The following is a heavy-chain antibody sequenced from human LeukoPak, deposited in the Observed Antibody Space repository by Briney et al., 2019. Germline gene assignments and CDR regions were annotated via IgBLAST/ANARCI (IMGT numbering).Heavy chain of an antibody. CDR1: GFTFSSYW. CDR3: ARDRDDILTGYRFDY. J-gene: IGHJ4*02. V-gene: IGHV3-7*01. D-gene: IGHD3-9*01. CDR2: IKQDGSEK. Sequence: GGSLRLSCAASGFTFSSYWMSWVRQAPGKGLEWVANIKQDGSEKYYVDSVKGRFTISRDNAKNSLYLQMNSLRAEDTAVYYCARDRDDILTGYRFDYWGQGTLVTVSS.